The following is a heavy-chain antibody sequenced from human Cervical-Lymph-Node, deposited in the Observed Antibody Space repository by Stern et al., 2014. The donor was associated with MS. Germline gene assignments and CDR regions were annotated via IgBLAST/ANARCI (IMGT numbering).Heavy chain of an antibody. CDR3: AKNYYYYNGLDV. CDR2: IIPIFDTA. J-gene: IGHJ6*02. Sequence: DQLVESGAEVKKPGSSVKVSCKASGGTFSSYAINWVRQAPGQGLEWMGGIIPIFDTANYTQKFQGRITITADESSSTAYMELSSLRSEDTAVYYCAKNYYYYNGLDVWGQGTTVTVSS. V-gene: IGHV1-69*01. CDR1: GGTFSSYA.